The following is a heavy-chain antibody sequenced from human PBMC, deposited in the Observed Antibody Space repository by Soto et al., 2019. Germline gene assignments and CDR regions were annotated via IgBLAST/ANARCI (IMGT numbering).Heavy chain of an antibody. D-gene: IGHD3-10*01. J-gene: IGHJ4*02. V-gene: IGHV4-31*03. CDR1: GGSISSGGYY. Sequence: SETLSLTCTVSGGSISSGGYYWSWIRQHPGKGLEWIGYIYYSGSTYYNPSLKSRVTISVDTSKNQFSLKLSSVTAADTAVYYCARDGGLTADGPGYWGQGTLVTVSS. CDR3: ARDGGLTADGPGY. CDR2: IYYSGST.